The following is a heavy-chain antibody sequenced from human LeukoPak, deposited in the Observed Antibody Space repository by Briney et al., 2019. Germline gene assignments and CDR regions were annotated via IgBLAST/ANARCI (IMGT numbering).Heavy chain of an antibody. CDR3: VRDFMYNTACTGC. V-gene: IGHV3-48*03. D-gene: IGHD5-18*01. CDR1: GFTFSSYE. Sequence: GGSLRLSCAASGFTFSSYEMNWVRQAPGKGLEWVSYISSSGSTIYYADSVKGRFTISRDNAKNSLYLQMNSVRAEDTAVYCVRDFMYNTACTGCWGQGTLVTVSS. J-gene: IGHJ1*01. CDR2: ISSSGSTI.